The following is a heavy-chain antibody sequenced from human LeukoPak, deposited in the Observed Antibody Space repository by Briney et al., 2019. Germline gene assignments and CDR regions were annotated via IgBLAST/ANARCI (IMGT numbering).Heavy chain of an antibody. J-gene: IGHJ5*02. CDR1: GGSISPYY. V-gene: IGHV4-59*01. CDR2: IYHSGST. D-gene: IGHD5-12*01. CDR3: ARDRAEGGGYWFDP. Sequence: SETLSLTCTVSGGSISPYYWTWIRQPPGKGLEWIGYIYHSGSTNYNPSLKSRVTISVDTSKNQFSLNLKSVTAADTAVYYCARDRAEGGGYWFDPWGQGTLVTVSS.